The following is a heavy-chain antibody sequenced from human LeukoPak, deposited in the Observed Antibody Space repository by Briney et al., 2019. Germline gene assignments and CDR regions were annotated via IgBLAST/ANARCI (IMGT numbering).Heavy chain of an antibody. D-gene: IGHD2-2*02. Sequence: PGGSLRLSCAASGFTFSSYAMSWVRQAPGKGLEWVSAISGSGGSTYYADSVKGRFTISRDNPKNTLYLQMNSLRAEDTAVYYCAKAAPRYCSSTSCYRGFDYWGQGTLVTVSS. CDR1: GFTFSSYA. J-gene: IGHJ4*02. CDR2: ISGSGGST. V-gene: IGHV3-23*01. CDR3: AKAAPRYCSSTSCYRGFDY.